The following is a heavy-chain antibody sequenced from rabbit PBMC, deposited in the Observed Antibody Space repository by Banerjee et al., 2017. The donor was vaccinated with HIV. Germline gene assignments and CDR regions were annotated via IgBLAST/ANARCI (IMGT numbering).Heavy chain of an antibody. Sequence: QSLEESGGDLVKPGASLTLTCTASGFSFSSSYYMSWVRQAPGKGLEWIACIYVGYSGTTYYANWAKGRFTISKTSSTTVTLQMTSLTAADTATYFCARDPGSSYYYAMDLWGQGTLVTVS. CDR2: IYVGYSGTT. J-gene: IGHJ6*01. CDR3: ARDPGSSYYYAMDL. D-gene: IGHD8-1*01. V-gene: IGHV1S40*01. CDR1: GFSFSSSYY.